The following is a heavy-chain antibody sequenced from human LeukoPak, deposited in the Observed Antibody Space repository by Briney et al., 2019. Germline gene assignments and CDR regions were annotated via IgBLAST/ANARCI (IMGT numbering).Heavy chain of an antibody. CDR3: ASHYGSGSYYHYFDY. V-gene: IGHV3-48*03. CDR2: ISSSGSTI. J-gene: IGHJ4*02. D-gene: IGHD3-10*01. CDR1: GFTFSSYE. Sequence: PGGSLRLSCAASGFTFSSYEMNWVRQAPGKGLEWVSYISSSGSTIYYADSVKGRFTISRDNAKNSLYLQMNSLRAEDTAVYYCASHYGSGSYYHYFDYWGQGTLVTVSS.